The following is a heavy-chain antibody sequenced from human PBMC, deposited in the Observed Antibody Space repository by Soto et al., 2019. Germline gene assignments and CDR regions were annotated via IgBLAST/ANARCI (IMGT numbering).Heavy chain of an antibody. CDR3: ARVGVGAYYFDD. Sequence: EVQLVESGGGLVQPGGSLRLSCAASGFSFNSYWMHWVRQVPGKGLVWVSRINSDGTKTSYEDSVKGRFTIARDNAKDTLYLEMNSLRPEDTAMYYCARVGVGAYYFDDWGQGTLVTVSS. V-gene: IGHV3-74*01. D-gene: IGHD1-26*01. CDR2: INSDGTKT. CDR1: GFSFNSYW. J-gene: IGHJ4*02.